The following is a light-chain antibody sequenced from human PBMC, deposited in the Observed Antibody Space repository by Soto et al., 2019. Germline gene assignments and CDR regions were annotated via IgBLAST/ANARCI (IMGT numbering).Light chain of an antibody. CDR1: SSNIGSNT. Sequence: QSVLTQPPSASGTPGQRVTISCSGSSSNIGSNTVNWYQQLPGTAPKVLIYTNNQRPSGVPDRFPGSKSGTSASLAISGLQSEDETDYYCAAWDDSLNGVIFGGGTKVTVL. J-gene: IGLJ2*01. CDR2: TNN. CDR3: AAWDDSLNGVI. V-gene: IGLV1-44*01.